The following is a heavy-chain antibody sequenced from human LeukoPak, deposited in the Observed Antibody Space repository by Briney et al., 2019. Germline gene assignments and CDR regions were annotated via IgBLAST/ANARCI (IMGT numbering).Heavy chain of an antibody. V-gene: IGHV3-23*01. J-gene: IGHJ4*02. D-gene: IGHD1-26*01. CDR1: GFTFSSYG. CDR3: AKGGSGSYYVTFDY. CDR2: IRGNGVTT. Sequence: GGTLRLSCAASGFTFSSYGMNWVRQAPGKGLEWVSGIRGNGVTTYYADSVKGQFTISRDNSKNTLYLQMNSLRAEDTAVYYCAKGGSGSYYVTFDYWGQGTLVTVSS.